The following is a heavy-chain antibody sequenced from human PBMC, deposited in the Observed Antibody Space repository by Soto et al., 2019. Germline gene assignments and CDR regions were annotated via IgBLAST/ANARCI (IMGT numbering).Heavy chain of an antibody. J-gene: IGHJ6*02. V-gene: IGHV4-31*03. CDR1: GGSISSGGYY. CDR3: ARDYRMLRSYYGMDV. Sequence: QVQLQESGPGLVKPSQTLSLTCTVSGGSISSGGYYWSWIRQHPGKGLEWIGYIYYSGSTYYNPSLKSRVTIXXDXSXXQFSLKLSSVTAADTAVYYCARDYRMLRSYYGMDVWGQGTTVTVSS. CDR2: IYYSGST. D-gene: IGHD4-17*01.